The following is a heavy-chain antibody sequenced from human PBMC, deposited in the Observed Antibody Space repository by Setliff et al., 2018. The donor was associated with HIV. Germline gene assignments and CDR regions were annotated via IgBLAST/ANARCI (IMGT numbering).Heavy chain of an antibody. J-gene: IGHJ4*02. Sequence: PSETLSLTCTVSGGSISSSSYYWGWIRQPPGKGLEWIGSIYYSGSTYYNPSLKSRVTISLDTPKNQFSLKLNSVIAADTAVYYCARNRVPSSLWGQGTLVTVSS. CDR3: ARNRVPSSL. D-gene: IGHD3-10*01. V-gene: IGHV4-39*07. CDR1: GGSISSSSYY. CDR2: IYYSGST.